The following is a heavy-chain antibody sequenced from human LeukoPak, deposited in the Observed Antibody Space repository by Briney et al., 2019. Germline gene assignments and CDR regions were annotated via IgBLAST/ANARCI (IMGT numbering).Heavy chain of an antibody. J-gene: IGHJ4*02. D-gene: IGHD3-10*01. CDR2: ISGSGDAP. CDR1: KFTFVNYA. V-gene: IGHV3-23*01. Sequence: GGSLRLSCSASKFTFVNYAMSWVRQAPGKGLEWVSTISGSGDAPYYADSVKGRFTISRGNSKSTLYLQMNSLRAEDTALYYCARAYYYDSGSYYGHFDYWGRGTLVTVSS. CDR3: ARAYYYDSGSYYGHFDY.